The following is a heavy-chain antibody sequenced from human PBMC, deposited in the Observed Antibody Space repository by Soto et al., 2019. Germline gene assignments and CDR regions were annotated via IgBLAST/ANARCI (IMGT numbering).Heavy chain of an antibody. D-gene: IGHD3-9*01. CDR3: AREGVQGDISPVRNYYGMDV. J-gene: IGHJ6*02. Sequence: GGSLRLSCAASGFTFSSYGMHWVRQAPGKGLEWVAVIWYDGSNKYYADSVKGRFTISRDNSKNTLYLQMNSLRAEDTAMYYCAREGVQGDISPVRNYYGMDVWGQGTTVTVSS. V-gene: IGHV3-33*01. CDR1: GFTFSSYG. CDR2: IWYDGSNK.